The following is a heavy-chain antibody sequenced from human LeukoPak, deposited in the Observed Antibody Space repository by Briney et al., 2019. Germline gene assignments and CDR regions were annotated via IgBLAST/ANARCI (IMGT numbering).Heavy chain of an antibody. CDR1: GFTFSSYS. D-gene: IGHD3-9*01. CDR2: ISSSSSYI. V-gene: IGHV3-21*01. J-gene: IGHJ4*02. Sequence: GGSLRLSCAASGFTFSSYSMTWVRQALGKGLEWVSSISSSSSYIYYADSVKGRFTISRDNAKNSLYLQMNSLRAEDTAVYYCAREGITYYDILTGYSSLPYWGQGTLVTVSS. CDR3: AREGITYYDILTGYSSLPY.